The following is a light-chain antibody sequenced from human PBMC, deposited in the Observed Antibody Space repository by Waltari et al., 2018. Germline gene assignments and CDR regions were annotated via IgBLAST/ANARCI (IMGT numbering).Light chain of an antibody. J-gene: IGLJ1*01. Sequence: QSALTQPASVSGSPGQSITISCTGTSSDVGGYNYVSWYQQHPGKAPKLMIYDVSKRPSGVSNRLSGSKSGNTASLTISGLQAEDEADYYCSSYTSSSTNYVFGTGTKVTVL. V-gene: IGLV2-14*01. CDR3: SSYTSSSTNYV. CDR1: SSDVGGYNY. CDR2: DVS.